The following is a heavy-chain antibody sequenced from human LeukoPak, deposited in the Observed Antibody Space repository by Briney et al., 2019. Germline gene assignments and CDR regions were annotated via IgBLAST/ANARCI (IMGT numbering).Heavy chain of an antibody. D-gene: IGHD6-25*01. CDR3: ASLRSGPRYGMDV. J-gene: IGHJ6*02. CDR1: GFTFDDYA. CDR2: ITWNSNNR. V-gene: IGHV3-9*01. Sequence: QAGGSLRLSCAASGFTFDDYAMHWVRQAPGKGLEWVSGITWNSNNRDYAGSVKGRFTISRDNSKNTLYLQMNSLRAEDTAVYYCASLRSGPRYGMDVWGQGTTVTVSS.